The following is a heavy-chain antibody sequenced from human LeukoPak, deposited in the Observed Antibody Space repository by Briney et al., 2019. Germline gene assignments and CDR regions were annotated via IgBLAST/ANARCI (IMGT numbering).Heavy chain of an antibody. CDR2: ISGSGGST. J-gene: IGHJ4*02. Sequence: GGSLRLSCAASGFTFSSYAMSWVRQAPGKGLEWVSAISGSGGSTYYADSVKGRFTISRDNAKRTLYLQMNSLRAEDTAVYYCARILATASSFDLWGRGSLVTVSS. V-gene: IGHV3-23*01. D-gene: IGHD6-6*01. CDR1: GFTFSSYA. CDR3: ARILATASSFDL.